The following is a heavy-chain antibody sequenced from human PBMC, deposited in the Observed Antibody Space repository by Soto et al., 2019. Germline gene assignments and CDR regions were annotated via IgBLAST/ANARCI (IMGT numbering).Heavy chain of an antibody. CDR3: ARDLGYCSGGSCYAPR. D-gene: IGHD2-15*01. Sequence: GASVKVSCKVSGYTLTELSMHWVRQAPGKGLEWMGWISAYNGNTNYAQKLQGRVTMTTDTSTSTAYMELRSLRSDDTAVYYCARDLGYCSGGSCYAPRWGQGTLVTVSS. CDR2: ISAYNGNT. CDR1: GYTLTELS. V-gene: IGHV1-18*01. J-gene: IGHJ4*02.